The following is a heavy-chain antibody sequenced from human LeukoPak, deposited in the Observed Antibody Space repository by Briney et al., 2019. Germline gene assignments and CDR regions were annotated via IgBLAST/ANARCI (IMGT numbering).Heavy chain of an antibody. D-gene: IGHD3-22*01. CDR3: AKDRKIGGDSSGRGGFDY. Sequence: GGSLRLSCAASGFTFSSYAMSWVRQAPGKGLEWVSAISGSGGSTYYADSVKGRFTLSRDNSKNTLYLQMNSLKAEDTAVYYCAKDRKIGGDSSGRGGFDYWGQGTLVTVSS. CDR2: ISGSGGST. J-gene: IGHJ4*02. V-gene: IGHV3-23*01. CDR1: GFTFSSYA.